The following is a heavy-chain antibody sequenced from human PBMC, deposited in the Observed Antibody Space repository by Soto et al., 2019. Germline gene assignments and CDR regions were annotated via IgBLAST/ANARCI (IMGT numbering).Heavy chain of an antibody. CDR2: IYHSGST. Sequence: QVQLQESGPGLVKPSGTLSLTCAVSGGSISSSNWWSWVRQPPGKGLEWIGEIYHSGSTNYNPSLKSRVTKSVDKSKNQFALKLSSVTAADTAVYYCARAQVAIFGVVSTWFDPWGQGTLVTVSS. V-gene: IGHV4-4*02. CDR1: GGSISSSNW. CDR3: ARAQVAIFGVVSTWFDP. J-gene: IGHJ5*02. D-gene: IGHD3-3*01.